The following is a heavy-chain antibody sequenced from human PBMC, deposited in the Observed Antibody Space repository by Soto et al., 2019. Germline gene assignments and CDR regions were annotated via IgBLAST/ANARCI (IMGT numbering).Heavy chain of an antibody. Sequence: GGSLRLSCAASGFTFSSYSMNWVRQAPGKGLEWVSSISSSSYIYYADSVKGRFTISRDNAKNSLYLQMNSLRAEDTAVYYCARDQYVFWFDPWGQGTLVTVSS. CDR2: ISSSSYI. CDR3: ARDQYVFWFDP. V-gene: IGHV3-21*01. J-gene: IGHJ5*02. D-gene: IGHD2-2*01. CDR1: GFTFSSYS.